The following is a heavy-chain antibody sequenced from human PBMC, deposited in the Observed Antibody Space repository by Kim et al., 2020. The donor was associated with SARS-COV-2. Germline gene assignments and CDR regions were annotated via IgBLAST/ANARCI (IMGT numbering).Heavy chain of an antibody. D-gene: IGHD2-8*01. CDR1: GFTFSNYG. Sequence: GRSLRLSCAASGFTFSNYGMHWVRQAPGKGLEWVAIIWFDGSRTYYADSVKGRFSIARDDSKSILYLQMNSLRVEDTALYYCARNGEDYRSDYWGQGALVTVSS. J-gene: IGHJ4*02. V-gene: IGHV3-33*01. CDR3: ARNGEDYRSDY. CDR2: IWFDGSRT.